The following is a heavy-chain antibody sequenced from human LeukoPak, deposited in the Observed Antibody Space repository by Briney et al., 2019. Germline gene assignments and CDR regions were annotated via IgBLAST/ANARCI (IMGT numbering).Heavy chain of an antibody. CDR1: GFTMKNFG. Sequence: PGGSLRLSCAVSGFTMKNFGMHWVRQAPGKGLEWVAVIWYDGSHRHYIDSVKGRFAISRENSMNSLSLVMNGLRVEDTAVYYCVRGADMNYNFENSFYFDSWGQGALVIVSS. CDR2: IWYDGSHR. D-gene: IGHD3-3*01. J-gene: IGHJ4*02. V-gene: IGHV3-33*01. CDR3: VRGADMNYNFENSFYFDS.